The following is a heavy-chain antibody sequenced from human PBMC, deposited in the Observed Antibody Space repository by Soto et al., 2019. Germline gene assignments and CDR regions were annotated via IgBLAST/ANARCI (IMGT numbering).Heavy chain of an antibody. CDR1: GGSFSGYY. V-gene: IGHV4-34*01. D-gene: IGHD5-12*01. Sequence: PSETLSLTCAVYGGSFSGYYWSWIRQPPGKGLEWIGEINHSGSTNYNPSLKSRVTISVDTSKNQFSLKLSSVTAADTAVYYCASFRGIVATIRRFDYWGQGTLVTVSS. CDR3: ASFRGIVATIRRFDY. CDR2: INHSGST. J-gene: IGHJ4*02.